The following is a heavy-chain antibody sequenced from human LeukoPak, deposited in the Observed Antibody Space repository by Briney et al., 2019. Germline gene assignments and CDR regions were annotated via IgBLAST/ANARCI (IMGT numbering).Heavy chain of an antibody. CDR3: ARDRYGDYVMDV. V-gene: IGHV7-4-1*02. J-gene: IGHJ6*04. Sequence: ASVKLSCKASGYTFTSYAMNWVRQAPGQGLEWMGWINTNTGNPTYAQGSTGRFVFSLDTSVSTAYLQMSSLKAENTAVYYCARDRYGDYVMDVWGKGTTVTVSS. CDR2: INTNTGNP. CDR1: GYTFTSYA. D-gene: IGHD4-17*01.